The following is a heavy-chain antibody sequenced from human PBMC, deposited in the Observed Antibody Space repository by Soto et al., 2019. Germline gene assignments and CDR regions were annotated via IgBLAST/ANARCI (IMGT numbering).Heavy chain of an antibody. Sequence: PGGSLRLSCAASGFIFSSYSMNWVRHAPGKGLEWVSYISASGGTKYYADSVKGRFTISRDNAKNSLYLQMNSPRDEDTAVYYCARDSTYYYDSSGYCVYWGQGTLVTV. V-gene: IGHV3-48*02. CDR3: ARDSTYYYDSSGYCVY. D-gene: IGHD3-22*01. J-gene: IGHJ4*02. CDR1: GFIFSSYS. CDR2: ISASGGTK.